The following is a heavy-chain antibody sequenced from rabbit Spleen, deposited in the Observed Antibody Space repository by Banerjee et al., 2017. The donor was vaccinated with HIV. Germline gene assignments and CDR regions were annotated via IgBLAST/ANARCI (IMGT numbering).Heavy chain of an antibody. J-gene: IGHJ4*01. CDR2: IDNSGAST. CDR1: GFDFGTYYY. CDR3: VRDGYSRGWGIILYYFNL. Sequence: QEQLEESGGDLVKPEGSLTLTCTASGFDFGTYYYMCWVRQAPGKGLELIACIDNSGASTWYASWAKGRFTGPSNSTLNTVDLKVTGLAAADTATYFCVRDGYSRGWGIILYYFNLWGQGTLVTVS. D-gene: IGHD4-1*01. V-gene: IGHV1S43*01.